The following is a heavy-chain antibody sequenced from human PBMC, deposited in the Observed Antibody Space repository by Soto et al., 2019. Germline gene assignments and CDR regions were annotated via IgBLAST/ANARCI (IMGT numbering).Heavy chain of an antibody. V-gene: IGHV3-21*01. CDR3: AREDYAGASPRFDY. J-gene: IGHJ4*02. Sequence: GGSLRLSCADSGFIFSSDTMTWVRQAPGKGLEWVSSISSSSSNIEYADSVKGRFSVSRDNANNSLFLQINSLRAEDTAVYYCAREDYAGASPRFDYGGRGALVTVSS. CDR1: GFIFSSDT. CDR2: ISSSSSNI. D-gene: IGHD4-17*01.